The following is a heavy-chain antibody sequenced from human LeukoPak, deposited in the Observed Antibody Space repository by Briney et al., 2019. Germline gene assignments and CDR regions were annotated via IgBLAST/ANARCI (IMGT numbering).Heavy chain of an antibody. CDR1: GVSLSGYY. J-gene: IGHJ6*02. CDR2: INHSGST. D-gene: IGHD3-10*01. CDR3: ARDLWFGESRVDYYGMDV. Sequence: SETLSLTCAVYGVSLSGYYWSWIRQPPGKGLEWIGEINHSGSTNYNPSLKSRVTISVDTSKNQFSLKLSSVTAADTAVYYCARDLWFGESRVDYYGMDVWGQGTTVTVSS. V-gene: IGHV4-34*01.